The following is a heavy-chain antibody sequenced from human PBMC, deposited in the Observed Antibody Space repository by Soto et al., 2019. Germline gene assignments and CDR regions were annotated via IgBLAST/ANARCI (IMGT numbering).Heavy chain of an antibody. D-gene: IGHD1-26*01. V-gene: IGHV4-59*01. Sequence: SETLSLTCNVFGGSISDFYWSWIRQPPGKGLEWIGYLYNSGTTNYNPSLKSRVTISVDTSKNHFSLKLSSVTAADTAVYYCARPYSGTYWAAFDIWGQGTMVTVSS. J-gene: IGHJ3*02. CDR1: GGSISDFY. CDR2: LYNSGTT. CDR3: ARPYSGTYWAAFDI.